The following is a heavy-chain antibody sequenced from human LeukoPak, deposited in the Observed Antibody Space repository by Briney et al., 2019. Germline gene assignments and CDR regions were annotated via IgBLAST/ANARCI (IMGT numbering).Heavy chain of an antibody. CDR1: GDSVSSNSAA. CDR2: TYYRSKWYN. CDR3: ARETQKAAAGMGRAVAPIDI. J-gene: IGHJ3*02. V-gene: IGHV6-1*01. Sequence: SQTLSLTCAISGDSVSSNSAAWNWIRQSPSSGLEWLGRTYYRSKWYNDSAVSVKSLITINPDTSKNQFSLQLNSVPPEDTAVYYCARETQKAAAGMGRAVAPIDIWGQGTMVTVSS. D-gene: IGHD6-13*01.